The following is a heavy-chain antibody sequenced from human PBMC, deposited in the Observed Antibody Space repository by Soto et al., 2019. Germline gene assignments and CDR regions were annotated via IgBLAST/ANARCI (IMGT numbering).Heavy chain of an antibody. CDR3: ARNGIMITFGGVIVTNYYYMDV. V-gene: IGHV4-59*01. CDR1: GGSISSYY. Sequence: SETLSLTCTVSGGSISSYYWSWIRQPPGKGLEWIGYIYYSGSTNYNPSLKSRVTISVDTSKNQFSLKLSSVTAADTAVYYCARNGIMITFGGVIVTNYYYMDVWGKGTTVTVSS. CDR2: IYYSGST. D-gene: IGHD3-16*02. J-gene: IGHJ6*03.